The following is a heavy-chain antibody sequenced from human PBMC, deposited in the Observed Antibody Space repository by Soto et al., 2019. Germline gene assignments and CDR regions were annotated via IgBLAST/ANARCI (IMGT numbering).Heavy chain of an antibody. V-gene: IGHV3-74*01. Sequence: GESLRLSCAASGFTFSSYWMHWVRQAPGKGLVWVSRINSDGSSTSYADSVKGRFTISRDNAKNTLYLQMNSLRAEDTAVYYCARAPSYYYDSSGYYNRGWFDPWGQGTLVTVSS. CDR1: GFTFSSYW. CDR3: ARAPSYYYDSSGYYNRGWFDP. CDR2: INSDGSST. D-gene: IGHD3-22*01. J-gene: IGHJ5*02.